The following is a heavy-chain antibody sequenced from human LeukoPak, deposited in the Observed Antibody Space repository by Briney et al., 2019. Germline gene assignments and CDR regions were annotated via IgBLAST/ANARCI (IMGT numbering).Heavy chain of an antibody. CDR1: GYSFTNYW. D-gene: IGHD3-10*01. V-gene: IGHV5-51*01. J-gene: IGHJ4*02. CDR2: IYPADSDT. Sequence: GESLKTSCQVSGYSFTNYWIGWVRQMPGKGLESMGIIYPADSDTTYSPYFQGQVTISADKSISTVYLQWSSLKASDTAMYYCARQSRDGSKTRGYYFDYWGQGTLVTVSS. CDR3: ARQSRDGSKTRGYYFDY.